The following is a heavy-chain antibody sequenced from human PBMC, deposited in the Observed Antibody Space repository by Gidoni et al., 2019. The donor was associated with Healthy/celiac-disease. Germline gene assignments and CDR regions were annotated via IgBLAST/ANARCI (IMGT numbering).Heavy chain of an antibody. CDR1: GYTLTELS. CDR3: ATLGGHSYGFDPRDAFDI. V-gene: IGHV1-24*01. D-gene: IGHD5-18*01. CDR2: FDPEDGET. Sequence: QVQLVQSGAEVKKPGASVKVSCKVSGYTLTELSMHWVRQAPGKGLEWMGGFDPEDGETIYAQKFQGRVTMTEDTSTDTAYMELSSLRSEDTAVYYCATLGGHSYGFDPRDAFDIWGQGTMVTVSS. J-gene: IGHJ3*02.